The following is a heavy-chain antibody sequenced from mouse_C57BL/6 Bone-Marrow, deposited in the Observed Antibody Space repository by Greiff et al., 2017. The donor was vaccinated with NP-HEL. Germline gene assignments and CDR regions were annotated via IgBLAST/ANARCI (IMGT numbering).Heavy chain of an antibody. CDR1: GYTFTSYT. D-gene: IGHD2-4*01. Sequence: QVQLKESGAELARPGASVKMSCKASGYTFTSYTMHWVKQRPGQGLEWIGYINPSSGYTKYNQKFKDKATLTADKSSSTAYMQLSSLTSEDSAVYYCASYDYDGWFAYWGQVTLVTVSA. V-gene: IGHV1-4*01. J-gene: IGHJ3*01. CDR2: INPSSGYT. CDR3: ASYDYDGWFAY.